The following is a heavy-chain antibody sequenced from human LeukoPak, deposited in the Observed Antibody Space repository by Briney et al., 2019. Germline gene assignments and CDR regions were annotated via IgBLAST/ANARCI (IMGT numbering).Heavy chain of an antibody. Sequence: SSQTLSLTCTVSGGSISSGSYYWSWIRQPAGKGLEWIGRIYTSGSTNYNPSLKSRVTISVDTSKNQFSLKLSSVTAADTAVYYCARDVVNNWNDADYFDYWGQGTLVTVSS. J-gene: IGHJ4*02. CDR1: GGSISSGSYY. CDR2: IYTSGST. CDR3: ARDVVNNWNDADYFDY. V-gene: IGHV4-61*02. D-gene: IGHD1-1*01.